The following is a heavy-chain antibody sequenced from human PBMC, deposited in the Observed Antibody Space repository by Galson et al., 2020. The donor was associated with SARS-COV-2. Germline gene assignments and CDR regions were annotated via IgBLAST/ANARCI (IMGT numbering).Heavy chain of an antibody. Sequence: GESLKISCAASGFTFSDHAMHWVRQAPGKGLEWVAQIFFDGSEKYYGGSVRGRFTISRDSSKNTVYLQMNNLRVDDTAVYYCARDGQSSRGWAFDYWGQGTLLTVSS. D-gene: IGHD6-19*01. CDR1: GFTFSDHA. J-gene: IGHJ4*02. V-gene: IGHV3-33*01. CDR2: IFFDGSEK. CDR3: ARDGQSSRGWAFDY.